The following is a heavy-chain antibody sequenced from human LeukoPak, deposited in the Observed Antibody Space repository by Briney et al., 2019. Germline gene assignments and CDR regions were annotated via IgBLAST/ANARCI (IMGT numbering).Heavy chain of an antibody. CDR2: IYRSGST. D-gene: IGHD1-26*01. V-gene: IGHV4-61*02. Sequence: SETLSLTCTVSGGSISSGSYYWNWIRQPAGKGLEWIGRIYRSGSTYYNPSLKSRVTISVDTSKNQFSLKLSSVTAADTAVYYCARGGSYYFDYWGRGTLVTVSS. CDR3: ARGGSYYFDY. CDR1: GGSISSGSYY. J-gene: IGHJ4*02.